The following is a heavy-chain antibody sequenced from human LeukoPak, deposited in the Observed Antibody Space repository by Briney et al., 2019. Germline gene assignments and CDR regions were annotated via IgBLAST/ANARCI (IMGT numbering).Heavy chain of an antibody. CDR1: GYTFTRNY. CDR2: INPRGGST. CDR3: ARGDADYTFSFDF. Sequence: ASVNVSCKASGYTFTRNYMHWVRQAPGQGLEWMGIINPRGGSTTYAQKFQGRLTMTRDTSTSTVYMELSSLRSEDTAVYYCARGDADYTFSFDFWGQGTLVTVSS. D-gene: IGHD4-17*01. J-gene: IGHJ4*02. V-gene: IGHV1-46*01.